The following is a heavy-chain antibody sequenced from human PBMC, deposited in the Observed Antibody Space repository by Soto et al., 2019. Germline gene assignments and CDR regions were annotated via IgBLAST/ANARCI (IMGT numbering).Heavy chain of an antibody. CDR2: VWHDGSKK. J-gene: IGHJ3*02. CDR3: ARHAYGNAGQGGAFYI. V-gene: IGHV3-33*01. CDR1: GFTYGHFG. Sequence: QVQLVESGGGVVQPGRSLRLSCATSGFTYGHFGMHWARQAPGKGLEWVAVVWHDGSKKLYADSAKGRFTISRDDSKNTLDLQMNSLRVEDTAVYYCARHAYGNAGQGGAFYILGQGTTVIVSS. D-gene: IGHD3-10*01.